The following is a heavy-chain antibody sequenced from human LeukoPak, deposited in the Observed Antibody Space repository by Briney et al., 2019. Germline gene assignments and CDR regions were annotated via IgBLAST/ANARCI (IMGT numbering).Heavy chain of an antibody. V-gene: IGHV3-23*01. CDR3: AKDLHYGSADY. CDR2: ISASGGTT. J-gene: IGHJ4*02. D-gene: IGHD3-10*01. CDR1: GFTFSTYA. Sequence: GGSLRLSCAASGFTFSTYAMSWVRQAPGKGLEWVSGISASGGTTYYADSVKGRFTISRDNSKNTLYLQMNSLRAEDTAVYYCAKDLHYGSADYWGQGIQVTVSS.